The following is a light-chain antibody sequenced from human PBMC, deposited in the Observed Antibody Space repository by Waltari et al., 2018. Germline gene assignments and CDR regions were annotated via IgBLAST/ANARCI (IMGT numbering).Light chain of an antibody. CDR3: QRYDNLPIFA. J-gene: IGKJ3*01. V-gene: IGKV1-33*01. CDR2: DAS. Sequence: DIQMTQSPSSLSAYVGDRVTITCQPSQDISNYLNWYQQKPGKAPKLLIFDASNLETGVPSRFRGSRSGTHFTLTISSLQPEDAATYYCQRYDNLPIFAFGPGTKVEI. CDR1: QDISNY.